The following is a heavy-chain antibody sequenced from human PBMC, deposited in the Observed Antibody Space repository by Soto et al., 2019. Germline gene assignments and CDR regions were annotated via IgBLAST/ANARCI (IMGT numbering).Heavy chain of an antibody. D-gene: IGHD3-10*01. CDR1: GFTFSSYA. J-gene: IGHJ6*03. Sequence: GGSLRLSCAASGFTFSSYAMSWVRQAPGKGLEWVSAISGSGGSTYYADSVKGRFTISRDNSKNTLYLQMNSLRAEDTAVYYCAKGGDYINLVGGKYYYCYYMYVCGKGTTVTVSS. V-gene: IGHV3-23*01. CDR3: AKGGDYINLVGGKYYYCYYMYV. CDR2: ISGSGGST.